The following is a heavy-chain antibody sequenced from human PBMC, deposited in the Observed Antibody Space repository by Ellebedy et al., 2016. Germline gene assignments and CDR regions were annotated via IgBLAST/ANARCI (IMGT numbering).Heavy chain of an antibody. CDR1: GFTFSDYW. Sequence: GESLKISCAASGFTFSDYWIHWVRQAPGKGLVWVSRINRDGSSTNYADSVKGRFTISRDNSKNSLYLQMNSLRTEDTALYYCAKDWGRGSSWYLFDYWGQGTLVTVSS. V-gene: IGHV3-74*01. J-gene: IGHJ4*02. CDR3: AKDWGRGSSWYLFDY. CDR2: INRDGSST. D-gene: IGHD6-13*01.